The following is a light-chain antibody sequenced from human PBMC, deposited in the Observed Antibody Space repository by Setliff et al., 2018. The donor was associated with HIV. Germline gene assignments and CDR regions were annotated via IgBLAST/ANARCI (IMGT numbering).Light chain of an antibody. Sequence: QSALTQPASVSGSPGQSITISCTGTSSDVGGYDYVSWYQQHPGKAPKLMIYEVSNRPSGVSNRFSGSKSGNTASLTIPGLQAEDEADYYCSSYTSSFTRVFGTGTKVTVL. V-gene: IGLV2-14*01. CDR1: SSDVGGYDY. J-gene: IGLJ1*01. CDR2: EVS. CDR3: SSYTSSFTRV.